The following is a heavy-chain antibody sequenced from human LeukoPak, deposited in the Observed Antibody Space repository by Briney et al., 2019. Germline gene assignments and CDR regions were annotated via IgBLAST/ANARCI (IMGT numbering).Heavy chain of an antibody. V-gene: IGHV1-2*02. Sequence: ASVEVSCKASGYTFTGYYMHWVRQAPGQGLEWMGWINPNSGGTNYAQKFQGRVTMTRDTSISTAYMELSRLRSDDTAVYYCARKARAHGAFDIWGQGTMVTVSS. CDR1: GYTFTGYY. CDR3: ARKARAHGAFDI. J-gene: IGHJ3*02. CDR2: INPNSGGT.